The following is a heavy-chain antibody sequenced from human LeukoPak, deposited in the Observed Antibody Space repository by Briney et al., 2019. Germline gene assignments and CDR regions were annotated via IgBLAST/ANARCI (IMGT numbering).Heavy chain of an antibody. Sequence: GGSLRLSCAASGSTFSSYWMSWVRQAPGKGLEWVANIKQDGSEKYYVDSVKGRFTISRDNAKNSLYLQMNSLRAEDTAVYYCAREVDSSSGDAFDIWGQGTMVTVSS. CDR3: AREVDSSSGDAFDI. CDR2: IKQDGSEK. J-gene: IGHJ3*02. D-gene: IGHD6-13*01. V-gene: IGHV3-7*01. CDR1: GSTFSSYW.